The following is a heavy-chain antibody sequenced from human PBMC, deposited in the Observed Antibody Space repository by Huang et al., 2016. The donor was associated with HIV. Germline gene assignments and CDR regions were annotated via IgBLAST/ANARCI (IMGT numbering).Heavy chain of an antibody. CDR3: ARILMYYNSSGYGFDY. J-gene: IGHJ4*02. Sequence: QVQLQQWGAGLLKPSETLSLTCAVYGWSFSGYYWSWIRPPPGKGLEWIGEINHSGSTNYNPSLKSRVTISVDTSKNQFSLKLSSVTAADTAVYYCARILMYYNSSGYGFDYWGQGTLVTVSS. CDR2: INHSGST. CDR1: GWSFSGYY. D-gene: IGHD3-22*01. V-gene: IGHV4-34*01.